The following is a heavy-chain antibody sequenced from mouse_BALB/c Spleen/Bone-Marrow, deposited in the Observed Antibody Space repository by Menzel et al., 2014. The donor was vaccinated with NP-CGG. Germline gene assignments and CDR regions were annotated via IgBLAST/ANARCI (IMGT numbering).Heavy chain of an antibody. CDR2: IDPANGNT. V-gene: IGHV14-3*02. CDR1: GFNIKDTY. J-gene: IGHJ3*01. D-gene: IGHD1-1*01. Sequence: VQLQQSGAELVKPGASVKLSCTASGFNIKDTYMHWVKQRPEQGLECIGRIDPANGNTKYDPKFQGKATITADTSSNTAYLQLSSLTSEDTAVYYCASYYYGSSTFAYWGQGTLVTVSA. CDR3: ASYYYGSSTFAY.